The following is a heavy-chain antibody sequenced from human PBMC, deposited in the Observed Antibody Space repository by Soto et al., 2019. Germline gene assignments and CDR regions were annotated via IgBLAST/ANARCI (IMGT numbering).Heavy chain of an antibody. CDR1: GFSFSSYK. Sequence: GGSLRLSCAASGFSFSSYKMTWVRQSPGKGLEWVSSIDGGGSRTYYADSVKGRFTISRDNSKNTLYLQMNSLRAEDTAIYYCAKRRTEMATILDYWGQGTLVTVSS. D-gene: IGHD5-12*01. V-gene: IGHV3-23*05. J-gene: IGHJ4*02. CDR2: IDGGGSRT. CDR3: AKRRTEMATILDY.